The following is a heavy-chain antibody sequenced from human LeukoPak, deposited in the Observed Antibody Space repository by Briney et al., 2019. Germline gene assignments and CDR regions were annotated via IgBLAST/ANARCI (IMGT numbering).Heavy chain of an antibody. CDR1: GFTFRDYA. CDR3: ARDGYSYGYGYYYYYMDV. CDR2: ISSSSSYI. D-gene: IGHD5-18*01. J-gene: IGHJ6*03. Sequence: GSLRLSCSASGFTFRDYAMNWVRQAPGKGLEWVSSISSSSSYIYYADSVKGRFTISRDNAKNSLYLRMNSLRAEDTAVYYCARDGYSYGYGYYYYYMDVWGKGTTVTVSS. V-gene: IGHV3-21*01.